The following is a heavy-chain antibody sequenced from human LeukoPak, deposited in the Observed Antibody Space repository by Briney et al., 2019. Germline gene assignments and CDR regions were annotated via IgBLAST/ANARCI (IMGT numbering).Heavy chain of an antibody. CDR2: IYSGGST. V-gene: IGHV3-66*01. J-gene: IGHJ6*02. D-gene: IGHD2-2*01. Sequence: GGSLRLSCAASGFTVSSNYMSWVRQAPGKGLEWVSVIYSGGSTYYADSVRGRFTISRDNSKSTLYLQMNSLRAEDTAVYYCARYPPPPPAVYYYGMDVWGQGTTVTVSS. CDR1: GFTVSSNY. CDR3: ARYPPPPPAVYYYGMDV.